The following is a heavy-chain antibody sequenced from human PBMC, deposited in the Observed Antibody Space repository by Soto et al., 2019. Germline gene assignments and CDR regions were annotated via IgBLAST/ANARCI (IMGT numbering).Heavy chain of an antibody. Sequence: SETLSLTCTVSGGSISSGGYYWSWIRQHPGKGLEWIGYIYYSGSTYYNPSLKSRVTISVDTSKNQFSLKLSSVTAADTAVYYCARGRSCVNWFDPWGQGTLVTVSS. CDR2: IYYSGST. CDR1: GGSISSGGYY. J-gene: IGHJ5*02. CDR3: ARGRSCVNWFDP. D-gene: IGHD3-10*01. V-gene: IGHV4-31*03.